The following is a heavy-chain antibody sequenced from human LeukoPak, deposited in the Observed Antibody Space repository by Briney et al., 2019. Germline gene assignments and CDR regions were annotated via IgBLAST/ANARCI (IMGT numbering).Heavy chain of an antibody. CDR3: AKDRVSYYDFWSGYYD. J-gene: IGHJ4*02. CDR2: ISGSGGST. V-gene: IGHV3-23*01. D-gene: IGHD3-3*01. Sequence: GGSLRLSCTASGFTFGDYAMSWVRQAPGKGLEWVSAISGSGGSTYYADSVKGRFTISRDNSKNTLYLQMNSLRAEDTAVYYCAKDRVSYYDFWSGYYDWGQGTLVTVSS. CDR1: GFTFGDYA.